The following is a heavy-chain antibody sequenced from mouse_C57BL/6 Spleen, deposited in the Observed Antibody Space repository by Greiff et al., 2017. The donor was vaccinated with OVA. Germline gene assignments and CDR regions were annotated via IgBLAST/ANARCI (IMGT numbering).Heavy chain of an antibody. Sequence: VQLQQSGPELVKPGASVKISCKASGYAFSSSWMNWVKQRPGKGLEWIGRIYPGDGDTNYNGKFKGKATLTADKSSSTAYMQLSSLTSEDSAVYFCAREEGYYYGSRGAMDYWGQGTSVTVSS. D-gene: IGHD1-1*01. CDR3: AREEGYYYGSRGAMDY. V-gene: IGHV1-82*01. J-gene: IGHJ4*01. CDR1: GYAFSSSW. CDR2: IYPGDGDT.